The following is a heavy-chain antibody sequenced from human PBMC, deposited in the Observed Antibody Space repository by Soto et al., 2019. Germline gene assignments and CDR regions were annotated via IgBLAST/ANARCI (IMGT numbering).Heavy chain of an antibody. V-gene: IGHV4-30-2*01. CDR3: ARAQFYSGSGNYNNLMFDA. CDR1: GGSIGGVGYS. Sequence: QLQLQESGSGLVKTSQTLSLTCAVSGGSIGGVGYSWSWIRQPPGGGLEWIGYMYHSGTFLKSASIKTHLTMSLDMSKNQFSLTLNSMTAADTAVYYCARAQFYSGSGNYNNLMFDAWGQGIQVTVSS. CDR2: MYHSGTF. J-gene: IGHJ5*02. D-gene: IGHD3-10*01.